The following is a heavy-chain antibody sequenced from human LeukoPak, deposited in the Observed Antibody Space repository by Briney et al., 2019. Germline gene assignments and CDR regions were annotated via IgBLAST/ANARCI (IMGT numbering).Heavy chain of an antibody. CDR3: ARGYSGYSYGYQFDY. CDR2: IYYSGST. J-gene: IGHJ4*02. Sequence: PSETLSLTCTVSGGSIGSSSYYWGWIRQPPGKGLEWIGSIYYSGSTYYNPSLKSRVTISVDTSKNQFSLKLSSVTAADTAVYYCARGYSGYSYGYQFDYWGQGTLVTVSS. D-gene: IGHD5-18*01. CDR1: GGSIGSSSYY. V-gene: IGHV4-39*07.